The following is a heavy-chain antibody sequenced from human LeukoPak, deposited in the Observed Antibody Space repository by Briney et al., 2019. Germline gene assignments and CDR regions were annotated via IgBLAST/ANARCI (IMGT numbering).Heavy chain of an antibody. CDR3: ARAYNWNYNDYFDY. J-gene: IGHJ4*02. Sequence: SETLSLTCTVSGGSISSYYWSWIRQPPGKGLEWIGYIYYSGSTNYNPSLKSRVAISVDTSKNQFSLKLSSVTAADTAVYYCARAYNWNYNDYFDYWGQGTLVTVSS. CDR2: IYYSGST. CDR1: GGSISSYY. D-gene: IGHD1-7*01. V-gene: IGHV4-59*01.